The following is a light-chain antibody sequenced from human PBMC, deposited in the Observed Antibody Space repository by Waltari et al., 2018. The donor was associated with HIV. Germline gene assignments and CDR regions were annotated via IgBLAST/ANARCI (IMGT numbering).Light chain of an antibody. Sequence: MTQSPSSLSASVGDRVTITCRASQDISNHLAWYQQRPGKAPNLLIFDVSSLQSGVSSRFRGSGSGTDFTLTISRLQPEDLATYYCQEYDSAPWTFGQGTKVEI. CDR2: DVS. V-gene: IGKV1-27*01. J-gene: IGKJ1*01. CDR3: QEYDSAPWT. CDR1: QDISNH.